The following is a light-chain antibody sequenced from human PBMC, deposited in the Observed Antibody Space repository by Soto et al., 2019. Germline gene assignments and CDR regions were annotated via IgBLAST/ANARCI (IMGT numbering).Light chain of an antibody. CDR1: GPYIEVNA. CDR3: SSYTSLNTVI. Sequence: QSVLTQPPSASGTPGQRVPISCSASGPYIEVNAINWYQQVPGTAPRLLIYNDLQRPSGVPDRFSGSRSGSSASLTISGLQADDEADYYCSSYTSLNTVIFGGGTKLTVL. V-gene: IGLV1-44*01. J-gene: IGLJ2*01. CDR2: NDL.